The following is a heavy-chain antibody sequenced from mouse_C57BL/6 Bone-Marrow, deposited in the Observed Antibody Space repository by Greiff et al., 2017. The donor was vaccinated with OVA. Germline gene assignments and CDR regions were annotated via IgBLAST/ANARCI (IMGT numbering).Heavy chain of an antibody. D-gene: IGHD3-3*01. CDR1: GFTFSSYA. CDR3: ARAGHWYFDV. Sequence: EVMLVESGGGLVKPGGSLKLSCAASGFTFSSYAMSWVRQTPEKRLEWVATISDGGDYTYYPDNVKGRFTISRDNAKNNLYLQMSHLKSEDTAMYYCARAGHWYFDVWGTGTTVTVSS. J-gene: IGHJ1*03. CDR2: ISDGGDYT. V-gene: IGHV5-4*03.